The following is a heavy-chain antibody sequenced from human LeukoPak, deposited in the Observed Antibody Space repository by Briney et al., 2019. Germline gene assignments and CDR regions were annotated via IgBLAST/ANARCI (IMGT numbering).Heavy chain of an antibody. Sequence: SETLSLTCTVSGGSISSYYWSWIRQPPGKGLEWIGYIYTSGSTNYNPSLKSRVTISVDTSKNQFSLKLSSVTAADTAVYYCARHPKALPWFGGLDYWGPGTLVTVSS. V-gene: IGHV4-4*09. D-gene: IGHD3-10*01. CDR1: GGSISSYY. CDR3: ARHPKALPWFGGLDY. CDR2: IYTSGST. J-gene: IGHJ4*02.